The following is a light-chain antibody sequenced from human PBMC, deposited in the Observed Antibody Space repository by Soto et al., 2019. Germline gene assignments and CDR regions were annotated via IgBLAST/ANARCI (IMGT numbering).Light chain of an antibody. J-gene: IGLJ2*01. V-gene: IGLV4-69*01. CDR3: QTCVSGTVV. CDR2: LNSDGSH. CDR1: SGHSSYA. Sequence: QSVLTQSPSASASLGASVKLTCTLSSGHSSYAIAWHQQQPEKGPRYLMKLNSDGSHSKGDGIPDRFSGSSSGAERYLTISRLQSEGEADYSCQTCVSGTVVFGGGTQLTVL.